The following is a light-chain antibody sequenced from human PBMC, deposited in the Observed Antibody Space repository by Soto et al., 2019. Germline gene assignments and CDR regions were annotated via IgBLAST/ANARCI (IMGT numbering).Light chain of an antibody. CDR2: DAS. Sequence: EIVLTQSPGTLSFSPGERATLTCRASQTIRNNYLAWYQQRPGQAHRLLIYDASMRATGIPARFSGSGSGTDFTLTISRLEPEDFAVYYCQQYGSSRPLTFGGGTKVDIK. CDR3: QQYGSSRPLT. V-gene: IGKV3-20*01. CDR1: QTIRNNY. J-gene: IGKJ4*01.